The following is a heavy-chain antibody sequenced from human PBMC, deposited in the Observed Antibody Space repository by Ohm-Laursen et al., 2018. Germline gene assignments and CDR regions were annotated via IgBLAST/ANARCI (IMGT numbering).Heavy chain of an antibody. J-gene: IGHJ4*02. Sequence: ETLSLTWTASGFTFSSYSMNWVRQAPGQGLEWVSSISSSSSYIYYADSAKGRFTISRDNSKNTLYLQMNSLRAEDTAVYYCTRQSYYYDLWGQGTLVTVSS. V-gene: IGHV3-21*01. D-gene: IGHD3-22*01. CDR2: ISSSSSYI. CDR1: GFTFSSYS. CDR3: TRQSYYYDL.